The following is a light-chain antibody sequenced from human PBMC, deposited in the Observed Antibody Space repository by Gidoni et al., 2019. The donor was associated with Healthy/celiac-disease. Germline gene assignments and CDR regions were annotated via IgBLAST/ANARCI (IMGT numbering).Light chain of an antibody. Sequence: EILMTQSPATLSVSPGERATLSCRASQSVSSSLAWYQQKPGQAPRLLIYGASTRATGIPARFSGSGSGTEFTLTISSLQSEDFAVYYCQQYNNWPPHTFGQGTKLEIK. CDR2: GAS. V-gene: IGKV3-15*01. CDR1: QSVSSS. J-gene: IGKJ2*01. CDR3: QQYNNWPPHT.